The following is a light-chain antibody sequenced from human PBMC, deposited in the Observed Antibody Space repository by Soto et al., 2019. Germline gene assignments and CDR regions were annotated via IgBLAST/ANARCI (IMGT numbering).Light chain of an antibody. J-gene: IGKJ1*01. CDR3: QQYGVSPKR. CDR2: GAS. V-gene: IGKV3-20*01. Sequence: VLTQSPGTVSLSPGERATLSCRASESISNNYLGWYQQKPGQAPRLLIYGASSRATSIPDRFSGSGSGTDFTLTISRLEPEDFAVYYCQQYGVSPKRFGQGTTVEIK. CDR1: ESISNNY.